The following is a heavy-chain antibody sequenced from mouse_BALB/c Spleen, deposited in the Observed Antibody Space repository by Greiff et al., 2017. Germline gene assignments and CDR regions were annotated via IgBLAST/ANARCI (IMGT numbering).Heavy chain of an antibody. CDR3: ARDPIAGFAY. Sequence: EVQLQESGGGLVQPGGSLRLSCATSGFTFTDYYMSWVRQPPGKALEWLGFIRNKANGYTTEYSASVKGRFTISRDNAQSILYLQMNTLRAEDSATYYCARDPIAGFAYWGQGTLVTVSA. V-gene: IGHV7-3*02. J-gene: IGHJ3*01. CDR1: GFTFTDYY. CDR2: IRNKANGYTT.